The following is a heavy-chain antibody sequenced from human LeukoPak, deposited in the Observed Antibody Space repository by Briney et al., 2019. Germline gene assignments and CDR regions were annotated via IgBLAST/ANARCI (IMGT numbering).Heavy chain of an antibody. J-gene: IGHJ4*02. D-gene: IGHD2-2*01. CDR3: ARTHCSSTSCPEGD. CDR1: GGTFSSYA. Sequence: GASVKVSCKASGGTFSSYAISWVRQAPGQGLEWMGRIIPIFGIANYAQKFQGRVTITADKSTSTAYMELSSLRSEDTAVYYCARTHCSSTSCPEGDWGQGTLVTVSS. CDR2: IIPIFGIA. V-gene: IGHV1-69*04.